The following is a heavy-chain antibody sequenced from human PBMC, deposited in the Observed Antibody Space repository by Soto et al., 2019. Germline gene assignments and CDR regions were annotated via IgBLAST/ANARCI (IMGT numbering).Heavy chain of an antibody. V-gene: IGHV5-51*01. D-gene: IGHD6-13*01. J-gene: IGHJ6*02. CDR2: IYPGDSDT. CDR3: ASGFGSSFNYYGMDV. Sequence: PGESLKISCKGCGYSFTSYWIGWVRQMPGKGLEWMGIIYPGDSDTRYSPSFQGQVTISADKSISTAYLQWSSLKASDTAMYYCASGFGSSFNYYGMDVWGQGTTVTVSS. CDR1: GYSFTSYW.